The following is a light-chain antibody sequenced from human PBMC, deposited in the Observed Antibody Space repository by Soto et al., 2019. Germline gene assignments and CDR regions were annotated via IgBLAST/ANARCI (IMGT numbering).Light chain of an antibody. J-gene: IGKJ4*01. CDR2: HTS. CDR3: QRYDNWPLT. CDR1: QSISGN. V-gene: IGKV3-15*01. Sequence: IVLTQSPATLSVSPGESATLSFRASQSISGNLAWYQQKPGLAPRLLIYHTSTRATGVPARFSGSGSGTEFSLTISSLQSEDFAVYYCQRYDNWPLTFGGGTKVDIK.